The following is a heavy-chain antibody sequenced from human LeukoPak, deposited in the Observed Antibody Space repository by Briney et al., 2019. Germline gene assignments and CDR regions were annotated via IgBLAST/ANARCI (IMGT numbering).Heavy chain of an antibody. CDR3: AKAMSTDHYDSRGFYRVDFDS. Sequence: TGGSLRLSCAASGFTFSTYAMSWVRQAPGKGLEWVSALTNSGGSGGVTYYADSVKGRFIISRDNSKSTPYLQLSSLRAEDTAVYYCAKAMSTDHYDSRGFYRVDFDSWGQGTLVTVSS. J-gene: IGHJ4*02. D-gene: IGHD3-22*01. CDR2: LTNSGGSGGVT. CDR1: GFTFSTYA. V-gene: IGHV3-23*01.